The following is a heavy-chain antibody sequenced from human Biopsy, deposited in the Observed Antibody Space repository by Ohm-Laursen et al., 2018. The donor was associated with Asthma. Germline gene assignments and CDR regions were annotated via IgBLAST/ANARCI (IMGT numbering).Heavy chain of an antibody. J-gene: IGHJ3*02. CDR1: GFVFSQCG. CDR3: ARQSGQDYGDSSGFDI. D-gene: IGHD3-22*01. CDR2: VSSDGHNK. V-gene: IGHV3-30*03. Sequence: SLRLSCTASGFVFSQCGMHWVRQGPGKGLEWVALVSSDGHNKYYEDSVKGRFTISRDNSRKRLYLQINRLTVEDSAVYFCARQSGQDYGDSSGFDIWGQGTKVAVSS.